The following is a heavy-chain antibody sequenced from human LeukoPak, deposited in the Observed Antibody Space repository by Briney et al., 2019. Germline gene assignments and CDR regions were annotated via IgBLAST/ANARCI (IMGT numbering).Heavy chain of an antibody. CDR3: AKEKGSLWFGVLYYYYYMDV. CDR1: GFTVSSNY. CDR2: IYSGGST. J-gene: IGHJ6*03. V-gene: IGHV3-53*01. Sequence: GGSLRLSCAASGFTVSSNYMSWVRQAPGKGLEWVSIIYSGGSTFYADSVKGRFTISRDNAKNSLYLQMNSLRAEDTAVYYCAKEKGSLWFGVLYYYYYMDVWGKGTTVTISS. D-gene: IGHD3-10*01.